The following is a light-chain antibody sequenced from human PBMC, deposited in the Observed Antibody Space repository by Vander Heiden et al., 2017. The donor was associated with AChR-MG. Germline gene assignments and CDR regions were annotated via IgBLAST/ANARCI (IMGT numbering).Light chain of an antibody. CDR1: NGGSKS. J-gene: IGLJ3*02. CDR2: DDS. V-gene: IGLV3-21*03. Sequence: SYVLPQPPSVSVAPGKTARSTGWGSNGGSKSATWSQKKPGQAPVLVVYDDSDRPSGIPERFSGSNSGNTAALTISRVEAGDEADYYCQVCDGSSDQGVFGGGTKLTVL. CDR3: QVCDGSSDQGV.